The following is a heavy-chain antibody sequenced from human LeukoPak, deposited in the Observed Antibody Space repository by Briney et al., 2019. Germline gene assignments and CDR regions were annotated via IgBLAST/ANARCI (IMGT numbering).Heavy chain of an antibody. Sequence: AAGTLSLSCAASGFSFSSYGMHWVRQAPGKGLEWVAFIRYDGTNKYYADSVKGRFTISRDNSKNTLYLQMNSLSAEDTAMYYCAKDSAYYYDSSGYYYDWGQGTMVTVSS. CDR2: IRYDGTNK. CDR1: GFSFSSYG. J-gene: IGHJ4*02. V-gene: IGHV3-30*02. D-gene: IGHD3-22*01. CDR3: AKDSAYYYDSSGYYYD.